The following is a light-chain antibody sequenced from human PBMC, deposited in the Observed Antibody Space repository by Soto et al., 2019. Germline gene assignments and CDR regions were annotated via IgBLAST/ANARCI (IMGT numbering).Light chain of an antibody. CDR2: GAS. J-gene: IGKJ1*01. Sequence: EIVMTQSPATLSVSPGERATLSWRSSQSVGSNLAWYQQKPAQAPRLPIYGASTRAPGIPDRFSGSGSETEFTLTISSLQSEDSAVYFCQQYNNWPRTFGQGTKVDI. CDR3: QQYNNWPRT. CDR1: QSVGSN. V-gene: IGKV3-15*01.